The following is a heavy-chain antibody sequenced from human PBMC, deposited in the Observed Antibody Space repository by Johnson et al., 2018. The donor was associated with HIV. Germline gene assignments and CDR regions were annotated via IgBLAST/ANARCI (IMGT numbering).Heavy chain of an antibody. CDR2: ISFDGNNK. J-gene: IGHJ3*02. CDR3: AKDSSVLLCFDI. CDR1: AFTFSSYG. V-gene: IGHV3-30*18. Sequence: QEQLVESGGGVVQPGRSLRLSCAASAFTFSSYGMHWVRQAPGKGLEWVAVISFDGNNKYYTDSVKGRFTISRDNSRNTLYLQLNSLRAEDTAVYYCAKDSSVLLCFDIWGQGTMVTVSS. D-gene: IGHD3-10*01.